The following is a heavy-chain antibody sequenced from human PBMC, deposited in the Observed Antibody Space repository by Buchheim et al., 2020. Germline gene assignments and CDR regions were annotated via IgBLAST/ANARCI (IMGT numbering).Heavy chain of an antibody. CDR1: GFTFSSYG. D-gene: IGHD1-7*01. CDR2: IWYDGSNK. CDR3: AREVNNWNYGRVTFNY. V-gene: IGHV3-33*01. Sequence: QVQLVESGGGVVQPGRSLRLSCAASGFTFSSYGMHWVRQAPGKGLEWVAVIWYDGSNKYYADSVKGRFTISRDNSKNTLYLQINSLRAEDTALYYCAREVNNWNYGRVTFNYWGQGTL. J-gene: IGHJ4*02.